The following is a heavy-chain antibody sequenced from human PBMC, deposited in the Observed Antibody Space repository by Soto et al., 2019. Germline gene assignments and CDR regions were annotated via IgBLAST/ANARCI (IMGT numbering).Heavy chain of an antibody. CDR3: ARVSSPTILSGYFDY. CDR1: GGSISSYY. J-gene: IGHJ4*02. V-gene: IGHV4-4*07. D-gene: IGHD3-9*01. Sequence: PSETLSLTCTVSGGSISSYYWSWIRQPAGKGLEWIGRIYTSGSTSYNPSLKSRVTMSVDTSKNQFSLKLSSVTAADTAVYYCARVSSPTILSGYFDYWGQGTRVTVAS. CDR2: IYTSGST.